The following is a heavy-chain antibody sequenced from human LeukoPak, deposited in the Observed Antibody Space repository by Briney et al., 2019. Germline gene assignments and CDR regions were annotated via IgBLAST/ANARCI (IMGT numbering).Heavy chain of an antibody. CDR2: IYYSGST. Sequence: SETLSLTCTVSGGSISSYYWSWIRQPPGKGLEWIGYIYYSGSTNYNPSLKSRVTISVDTSKNQFSLQLNSVTPEDTAVYYCARAPRDPRYNWNDPYYYYGMDVWGQGTTVTVSS. CDR1: GGSISSYY. D-gene: IGHD1-1*01. J-gene: IGHJ6*02. V-gene: IGHV4-59*12. CDR3: ARAPRDPRYNWNDPYYYYGMDV.